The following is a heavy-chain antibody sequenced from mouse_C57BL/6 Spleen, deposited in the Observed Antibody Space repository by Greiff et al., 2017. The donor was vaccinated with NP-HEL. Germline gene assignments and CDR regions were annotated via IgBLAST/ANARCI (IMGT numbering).Heavy chain of an antibody. CDR2: IYPSDSET. J-gene: IGHJ2*01. CDR3: ASSDYDSFDY. D-gene: IGHD2-4*01. V-gene: IGHV1-61*01. CDR1: GYTFTSYW. Sequence: QVQLQQPGAELVRPGSSVKLSCKASGYTFTSYWMDWGKQRPGQGLEWIGNIYPSDSETHYNQKFKDKATLTVDKSSSTAYMQLSSLTSEDSAVYYCASSDYDSFDYWGQGTTLTVSS.